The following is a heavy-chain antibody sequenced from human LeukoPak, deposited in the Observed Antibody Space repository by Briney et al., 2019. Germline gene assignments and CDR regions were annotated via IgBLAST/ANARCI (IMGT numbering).Heavy chain of an antibody. CDR1: GGSFSGYY. D-gene: IGHD3-10*01. J-gene: IGHJ3*02. CDR2: INHSGST. V-gene: IGHV4-34*01. Sequence: PSETLSLTCAVYGGSFSGYYWSWIRPPPGEGLEWIGEINHSGSTNYNPSLKSRVTISVDTSKNQFSLKLSSVTAADTAVYYCARPTVLWFRASGGAFDIWGQGTMVTVSS. CDR3: ARPTVLWFRASGGAFDI.